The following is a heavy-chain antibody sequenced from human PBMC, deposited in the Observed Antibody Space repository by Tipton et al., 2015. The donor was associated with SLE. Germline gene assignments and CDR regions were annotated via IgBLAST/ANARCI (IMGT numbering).Heavy chain of an antibody. CDR3: ATSHERHSSGCTFDY. CDR1: GGSVSSGSYY. J-gene: IGHJ4*02. Sequence: TLSLTCTVSGGSVSSGSYYWSWIRQPPGKGLEWIGYIYHSGTTYYNPSLKSRVTISMDRSKNQFSLKLSSVTAADTAVYYCATSHERHSSGCTFDYWGQGTLVTVSS. D-gene: IGHD6-19*01. V-gene: IGHV4-30-2*02. CDR2: IYHSGTT.